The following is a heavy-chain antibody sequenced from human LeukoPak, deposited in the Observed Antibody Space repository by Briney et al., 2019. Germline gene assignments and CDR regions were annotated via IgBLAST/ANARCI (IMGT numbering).Heavy chain of an antibody. CDR2: IRYDGNNK. D-gene: IGHD6-19*01. CDR1: GFAFSGY. V-gene: IGHV3-30*02. J-gene: IGHJ4*02. CDR3: ANGSGYYVDY. Sequence: PGGSLRLSCAASGFAFSGYMHWVRQAPGKGLEWVTFIRYDGNNKYYADSVKGRFTISRDNSKNTLYLQMNSLRADDTAVYYCANGSGYYVDYGGQETVVTVSS.